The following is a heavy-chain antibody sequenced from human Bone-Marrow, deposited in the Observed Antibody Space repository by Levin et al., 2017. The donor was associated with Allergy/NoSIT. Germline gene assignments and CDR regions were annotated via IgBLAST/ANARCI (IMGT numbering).Heavy chain of an antibody. D-gene: IGHD3-10*01. J-gene: IGHJ4*02. V-gene: IGHV7-4-1*02. CDR1: GYTFTNFG. CDR3: VRLYHYRSGYFDS. Sequence: GESLKISCKASGYTFTNFGINWVRQAPGKGLEWMGWINTNNARPNYAQDFTGRFVFSLDLSVRTAYLQISGLQADDTAVYYCVRLYHYRSGYFDSWGQGTLLTVSS. CDR2: INTNNARP.